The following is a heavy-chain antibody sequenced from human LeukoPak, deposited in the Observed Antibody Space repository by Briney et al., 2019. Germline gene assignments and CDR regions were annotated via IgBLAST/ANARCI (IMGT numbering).Heavy chain of an antibody. CDR1: GYNFATYW. Sequence: GESLKISCKGSGYNFATYWIGWVRQMPGKGLEWMGIIYPSDSNARYSPSFQGQVTISADKSINTAYLQWSSLKASDTAMYYCARSKAAIDSPFDYWGQGTLVTVSS. CDR3: ARSKAAIDSPFDY. D-gene: IGHD2-2*01. V-gene: IGHV5-51*01. J-gene: IGHJ4*02. CDR2: IYPSDSNA.